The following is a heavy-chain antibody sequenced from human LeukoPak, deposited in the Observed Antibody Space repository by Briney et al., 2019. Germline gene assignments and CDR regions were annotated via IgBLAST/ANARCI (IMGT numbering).Heavy chain of an antibody. CDR1: GFTISNYA. CDR3: AKVGYDSGWEFDY. Sequence: GGSLRLSCAASGFTISNYAVSWVRQAPGKGLEWVSFISNSGTSTHYADSVKGRFTISRDNSKNTLYLQMSSLRAEDTAVYYCAKVGYDSGWEFDYWGQGTLVTVSS. D-gene: IGHD6-19*01. V-gene: IGHV3-23*01. CDR2: ISNSGTST. J-gene: IGHJ4*02.